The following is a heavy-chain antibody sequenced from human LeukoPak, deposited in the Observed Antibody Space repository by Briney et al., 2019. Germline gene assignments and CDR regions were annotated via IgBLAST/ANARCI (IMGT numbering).Heavy chain of an antibody. Sequence: ASVKVSCKASGYTFTSYAMNWVRQAPGQGLEWMGWINTNTGNPTYAQGFTGRFVFSLDTSVSTAYLQISSLKAEDTAVYYCARDARPYYYYYMDVWGKGTTVTISS. CDR2: INTNTGNP. CDR1: GYTFTSYA. CDR3: ARDARPYYYYYMDV. V-gene: IGHV7-4-1*02. J-gene: IGHJ6*03.